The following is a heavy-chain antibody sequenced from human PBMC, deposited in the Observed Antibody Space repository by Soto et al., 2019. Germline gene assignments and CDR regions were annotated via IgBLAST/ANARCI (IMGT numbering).Heavy chain of an antibody. J-gene: IGHJ5*02. V-gene: IGHV4-34*01. CDR2: INHSGST. CDR1: GGSFSGYY. CDR3: AIETGIAAAGTGWFDP. D-gene: IGHD6-13*01. Sequence: PSETLSLTCAVYGGSFSGYYWSWIRQPPGKGLEWIGEINHSGSTNYNPSLKSRVTISVDTSKNQFSLKLSSVTAADTAVYYCAIETGIAAAGTGWFDPWGQGTLVTVSS.